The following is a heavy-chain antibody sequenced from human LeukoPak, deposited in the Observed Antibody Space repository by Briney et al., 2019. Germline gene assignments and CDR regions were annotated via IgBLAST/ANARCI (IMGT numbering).Heavy chain of an antibody. Sequence: GGSLRLSCAASGFTFSSYAMYWVRQAPGKGLEWVTVISYDGSNKYYADSVKGRFTISRDNSKNTLYLQMNSLRVEDTAVYYCAKGGFDWFGDDYWGQGTLVTVSS. CDR3: AKGGFDWFGDDY. D-gene: IGHD3-10*01. CDR1: GFTFSSYA. CDR2: ISYDGSNK. V-gene: IGHV3-30*04. J-gene: IGHJ4*02.